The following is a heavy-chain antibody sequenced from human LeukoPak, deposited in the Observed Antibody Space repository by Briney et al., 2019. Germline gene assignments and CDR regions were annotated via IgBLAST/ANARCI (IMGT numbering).Heavy chain of an antibody. CDR3: ASDGVSYYDRCGLVLHYDH. CDR2: IIPIFGIA. J-gene: IGHJ4*02. D-gene: IGHD3-22*01. Sequence: ASVKVSCKASGGTFSIYSISWVRQAPGQGLEWMGRIIPIFGIANYAQKFQGRVTITADKSTSTAYMDLNSLSSEDAAVYYCASDGVSYYDRCGLVLHYDHWGQRTLVPVPS. CDR1: GGTFSIYS. V-gene: IGHV1-69*04.